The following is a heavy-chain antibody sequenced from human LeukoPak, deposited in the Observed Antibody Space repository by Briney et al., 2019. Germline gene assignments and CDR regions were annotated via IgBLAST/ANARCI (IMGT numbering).Heavy chain of an antibody. Sequence: SETLSLTCTVSGGSISSYYWSWIRQPPGKGLEWTGYIYYSGSTNYNPSLKSRVTISVDTSKNQFSLKLSSVTAADTAVYYCARDLHTFGIWGQGTMVTVSS. J-gene: IGHJ3*02. CDR2: IYYSGST. V-gene: IGHV4-59*01. CDR1: GGSISSYY. CDR3: ARDLHTFGI.